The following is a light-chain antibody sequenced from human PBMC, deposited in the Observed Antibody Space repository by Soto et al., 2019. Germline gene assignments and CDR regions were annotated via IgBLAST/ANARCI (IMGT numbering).Light chain of an antibody. J-gene: IGLJ2*01. Sequence: QAVVTQEPSLTGSPGGTVTLTCGSSTGAVTSGHYPYWFQQKPGQAPRTLIYDTSNKHSWTPARFSGSLLGGKAALTLSGAQPEDEAEYYCLLSYSGARVVFGGGTKVTVL. CDR1: TGAVTSGHY. CDR3: LLSYSGARVV. V-gene: IGLV7-46*01. CDR2: DTS.